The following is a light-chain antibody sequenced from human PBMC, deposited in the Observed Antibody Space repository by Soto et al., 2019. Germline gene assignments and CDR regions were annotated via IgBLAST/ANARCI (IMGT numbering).Light chain of an antibody. V-gene: IGLV1-44*01. CDR1: RYNIGSNT. CDR3: AAWDDSQNGYVV. Sequence: QSVLTQPPSASGTPGQRVTISCSGSRYNIGSNTVSWYQQVPGTAPRLLLYRNNLRPSGVPARFSGSKSDTSASLAISGLQSEDEADYYCAAWDDSQNGYVVFGGGTKLTVL. J-gene: IGLJ2*01. CDR2: RNN.